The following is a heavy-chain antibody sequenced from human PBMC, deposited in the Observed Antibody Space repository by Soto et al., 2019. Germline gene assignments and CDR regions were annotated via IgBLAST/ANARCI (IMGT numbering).Heavy chain of an antibody. CDR2: IVVGSGNT. D-gene: IGHD3-3*01. CDR3: AADPLGGIYYYYYGMDV. J-gene: IGHJ6*02. Sequence: GPPVKVSCKASGFTFTSSAVQWVRQARGQRLEWIGWIVVGSGNTNYAQKFQERVTITRDMSTSTAYMELSSLRSEDTAVYYCAADPLGGIYYYYYGMDVWGQGTTVTVSS. CDR1: GFTFTSSA. V-gene: IGHV1-58*01.